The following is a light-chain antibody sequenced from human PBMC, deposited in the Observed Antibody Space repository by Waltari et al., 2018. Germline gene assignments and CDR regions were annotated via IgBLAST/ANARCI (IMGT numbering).Light chain of an antibody. CDR3: CSYAGSSTYSYV. Sequence: QSALTQPASVSGSPGQSITISCTGSSGDIGSFDLVSWYQQHPGRAPKLIIYEVTKRPSGVSNPFSASKSGNTASLTISGLQAEDEADYHCCSYAGSSTYSYVFGPGTKVSVL. V-gene: IGLV2-23*02. J-gene: IGLJ1*01. CDR2: EVT. CDR1: SGDIGSFDL.